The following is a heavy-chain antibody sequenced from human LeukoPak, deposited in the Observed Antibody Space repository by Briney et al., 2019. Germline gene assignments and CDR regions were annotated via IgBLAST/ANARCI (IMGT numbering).Heavy chain of an antibody. Sequence: SETLSLTCAVYGGSFSGYYWSWIRQPPGKGLEWIGEINHSGSTNYNPSLKSRVTISVDTSKNQFSLKLSAVTAADTAVYYCARGTTVTTWFDYWGQGTLVTVSS. D-gene: IGHD4-17*01. CDR2: INHSGST. CDR3: ARGTTVTTWFDY. J-gene: IGHJ4*02. V-gene: IGHV4-34*01. CDR1: GGSFSGYY.